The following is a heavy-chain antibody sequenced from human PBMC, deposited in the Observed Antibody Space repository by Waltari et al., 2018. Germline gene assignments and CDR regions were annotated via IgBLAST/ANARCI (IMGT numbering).Heavy chain of an antibody. CDR3: ARHSSGWPFDY. D-gene: IGHD6-19*01. CDR1: GGSISSSSYY. Sequence: QLQLQESGPGLVKPSETLSLTCNVSGGSISSSSYYWGWIRQPQGKGLEWLGSIYYSGSTYYTPSLKSRVTISVDTSKNQFSLKLSSVTAADTAVYYCARHSSGWPFDYWGQGTLVTVSS. V-gene: IGHV4-39*01. CDR2: IYYSGST. J-gene: IGHJ4*02.